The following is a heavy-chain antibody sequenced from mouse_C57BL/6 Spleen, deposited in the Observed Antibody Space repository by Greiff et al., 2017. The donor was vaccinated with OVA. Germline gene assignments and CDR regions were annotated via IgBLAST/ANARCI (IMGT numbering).Heavy chain of an antibody. D-gene: IGHD3-2*02. V-gene: IGHV1-53*01. CDR2: INPSNGGT. J-gene: IGHJ3*01. CDR3: ARGSSGSAWFAY. Sequence: QVQLQQPGTELVKPGASVKLSCKASGYTFTSYWMHWVKQRPGQGLEWIGNINPSNGGTTYNEKFKSKATLTVDKSSSTAYMQLSSLTSEDSAVYYCARGSSGSAWFAYWGQGTLVTVSA. CDR1: GYTFTSYW.